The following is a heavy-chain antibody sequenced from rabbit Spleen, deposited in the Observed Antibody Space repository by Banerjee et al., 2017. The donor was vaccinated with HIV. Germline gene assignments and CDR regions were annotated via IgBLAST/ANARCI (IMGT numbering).Heavy chain of an antibody. Sequence: QSLEESGGDLVKPGASLTLTCTASGFSFSSSYWICWVRQAPGKGLEWIACIYGGSSGSTYYASWANGQFTISSHNAQNTLYLQLNSLTAADTATYFCVRGPPYAGYAGYGYVYLNLWGPGTLVTVS. V-gene: IGHV1S40*01. CDR1: GFSFSSSYW. J-gene: IGHJ4*01. CDR2: IYGGSSGST. D-gene: IGHD6-1*01. CDR3: VRGPPYAGYAGYGYVYLNL.